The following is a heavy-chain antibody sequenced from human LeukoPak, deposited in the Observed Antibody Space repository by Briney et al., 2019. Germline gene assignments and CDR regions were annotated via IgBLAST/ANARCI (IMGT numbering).Heavy chain of an antibody. J-gene: IGHJ2*01. V-gene: IGHV4-59*01. D-gene: IGHD5-12*01. CDR2: IFYSGRT. CDR3: SRRGEGHWYFYL. CDR1: GGSLTNYS. Sequence: PSETLSLTCTVSGGSLTNYSWSWIRQSPGKGLEWIAYIFYSGRTNYNPSLKSRATISVDTSKNQFSLKLTSLIAADTAVYYCSRRGEGHWYFYLWGRGTLVTVSS.